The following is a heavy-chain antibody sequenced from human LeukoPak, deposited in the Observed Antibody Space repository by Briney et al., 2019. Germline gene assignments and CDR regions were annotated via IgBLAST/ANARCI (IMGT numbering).Heavy chain of an antibody. Sequence: ASVKVSCKATGYTFSGYYIHWVRQAPGQGLEWMGRINPNNGGTNYAQKFQGRVTMTRDMSMSTAYMELSRLRSDDTAVYYCAGEDNSSGYRPFDIWGQGTMVTVPS. CDR1: GYTFSGYY. V-gene: IGHV1-2*06. J-gene: IGHJ3*02. D-gene: IGHD3-22*01. CDR3: AGEDNSSGYRPFDI. CDR2: INPNNGGT.